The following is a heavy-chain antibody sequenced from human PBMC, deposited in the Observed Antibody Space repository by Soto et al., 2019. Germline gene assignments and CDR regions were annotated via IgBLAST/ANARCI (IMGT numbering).Heavy chain of an antibody. CDR2: ISGNSGTT. Sequence: EVQLLESGGDFKQPGGSLRLSCEGSGFNFSNYALNWVRQAPGKRLEWVSVISGNSGTTYYAASVKGRFTISRDNSKKTLYLHMNSLRADDTAVYYCAKGRAITVFGVITPFDSWGQGTLVTVSS. CDR1: GFNFSNYA. CDR3: AKGRAITVFGVITPFDS. D-gene: IGHD3-3*01. J-gene: IGHJ4*02. V-gene: IGHV3-23*01.